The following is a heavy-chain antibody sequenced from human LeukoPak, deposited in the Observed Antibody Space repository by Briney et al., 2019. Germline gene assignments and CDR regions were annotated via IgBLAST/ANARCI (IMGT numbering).Heavy chain of an antibody. CDR2: IYYSGST. CDR1: GGSISSYY. Sequence: SETLSLTCTVSGGSISSYYWSWIRQPPGKRLEWIGSIYYSGSTYYNPSLKSRVTISLDTSKNQFSLKLNSVTAADTAVYYCARGGVLYYAGVWGKGTTVTVSS. D-gene: IGHD2-8*01. CDR3: ARGGVLYYAGV. V-gene: IGHV4-59*12. J-gene: IGHJ6*04.